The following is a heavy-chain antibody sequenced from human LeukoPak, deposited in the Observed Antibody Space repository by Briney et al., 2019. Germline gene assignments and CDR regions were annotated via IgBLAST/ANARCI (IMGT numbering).Heavy chain of an antibody. V-gene: IGHV1-2*02. D-gene: IGHD6-13*01. CDR3: VKMAIAAAVEGDSWFDP. CDR2: INPNSGVT. Sequence: ASVKVSCKASGYTFTAYYVHWVRQAPGQGLEWMGWINPNSGVTKYAQKFQGRVTMTRDTSISTAYMELSRLISGDTAVYYCVKMAIAAAVEGDSWFDPWGQGTLVTVSS. J-gene: IGHJ5*02. CDR1: GYTFTAYY.